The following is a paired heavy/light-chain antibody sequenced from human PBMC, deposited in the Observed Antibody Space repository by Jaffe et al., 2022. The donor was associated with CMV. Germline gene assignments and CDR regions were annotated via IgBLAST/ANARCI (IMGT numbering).Heavy chain of an antibody. CDR3: ASSPVLTGYHY. V-gene: IGHV5-51*01. CDR2: IFPHYSDI. J-gene: IGHJ4*02. Sequence: LQLVQSGAEVKKPGESLKISCKGSGNTFTNYWIGWVRQVPGKGLEWMGIIFPHYSDIRYSPSFQGQVTISADKSISTAYLQWSSLRPSDTAMYYCASSPVLTGYHYWGQGTLVTVSS. CDR1: GNTFTNYW. D-gene: IGHD3-9*01.
Light chain of an antibody. Sequence: QSALTQPASVSGSPGQSITISCTGTSSDVGGYKFVSWFQQHPGKAPKLMIYDVSNRPSGISNRFSGSKSGNTASLTISGLQADDEADYYCSSYSSSSTLEVFGTGTKVTVL. CDR1: SSDVGGYKF. CDR2: DVS. J-gene: IGLJ1*01. V-gene: IGLV2-14*03. CDR3: SSYSSSSTLEV.